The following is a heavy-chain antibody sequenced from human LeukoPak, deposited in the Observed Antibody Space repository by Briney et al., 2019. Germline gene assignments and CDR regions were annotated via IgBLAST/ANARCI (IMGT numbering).Heavy chain of an antibody. Sequence: GGSLRLSCAASGFTFSDPWMHWVRQVPGKGLVSVSLIRSDGSVSYYADSVKGRFTISRDNAKNTLYLQMNSLRVEDMAVYYCGRDYFGSIDYWGQGILVTVSS. D-gene: IGHD1-26*01. V-gene: IGHV3-74*01. CDR2: IRSDGSVS. CDR3: GRDYFGSIDY. CDR1: GFTFSDPW. J-gene: IGHJ4*02.